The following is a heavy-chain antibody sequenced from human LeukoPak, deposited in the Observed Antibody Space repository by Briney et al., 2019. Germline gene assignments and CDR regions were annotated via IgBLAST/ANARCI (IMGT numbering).Heavy chain of an antibody. J-gene: IGHJ4*02. CDR3: ATEGVLTAMVSQ. Sequence: TSGTLSLTCAVSGGSISSNNWWSWVRQPPGRGLEWIGEIYHHGATNYNPSLKSRVTISVDTSKNQFSLKLSSVTAADTAVYYCATEGVLTAMVSQWGQGTLVTVSS. CDR2: IYHHGAT. V-gene: IGHV4-4*02. D-gene: IGHD5-18*01. CDR1: GGSISSNNW.